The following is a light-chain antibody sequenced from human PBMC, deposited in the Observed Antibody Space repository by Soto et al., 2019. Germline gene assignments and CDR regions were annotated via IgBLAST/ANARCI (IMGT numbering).Light chain of an antibody. V-gene: IGKV3-20*01. CDR3: QQYGSSGT. CDR1: ETVATN. J-gene: IGKJ1*01. CDR2: GAS. Sequence: VMTQSPATLSVSPGERATLSCWASETVATNLAWYQQKPGQAPRLLISGASTRAAGISDRFRGSGSGTDFTLTISRLEPEDFAVYYXQQYGSSGTFGQGTKVEIK.